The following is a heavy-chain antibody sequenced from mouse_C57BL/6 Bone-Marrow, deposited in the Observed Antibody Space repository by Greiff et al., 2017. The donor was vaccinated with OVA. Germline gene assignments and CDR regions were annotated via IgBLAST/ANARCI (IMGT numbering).Heavy chain of an antibody. CDR1: GYTFTSYG. D-gene: IGHD3-1*01. Sequence: VKLMESGAELARPGASVKLSCKASGYTFTSYGISWVKQRTGQGLEWIGEIYPRSGNTYYNEKFKGKATLTADKSSSTAYMELRSLTSEDSAVYFCARSRGPLGNYFDYWGQGTTLTVSS. V-gene: IGHV1-81*01. J-gene: IGHJ2*01. CDR3: ARSRGPLGNYFDY. CDR2: IYPRSGNT.